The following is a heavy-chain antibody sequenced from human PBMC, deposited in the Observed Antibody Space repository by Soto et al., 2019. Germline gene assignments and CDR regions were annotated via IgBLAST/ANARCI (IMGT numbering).Heavy chain of an antibody. J-gene: IGHJ6*02. CDR3: ASGAFWSDFRRAVYYYGMDV. CDR2: IIPIFGTA. Sequence: QVQLVQSGAEVKKPGSSVKVSCKASGGTFSSYAISWVRQAPGQGLEWMGGIIPIFGTANYAQKFQGRVTITADESTSTADMELSSLRSEDTAVYYCASGAFWSDFRRAVYYYGMDVWGQGTTVTVSS. V-gene: IGHV1-69*01. D-gene: IGHD3-3*01. CDR1: GGTFSSYA.